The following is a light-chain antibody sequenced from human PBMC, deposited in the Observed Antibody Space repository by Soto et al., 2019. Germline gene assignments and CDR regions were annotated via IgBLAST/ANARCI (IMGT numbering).Light chain of an antibody. V-gene: IGLV2-23*01. CDR3: CSYAGRPPGYV. Sequence: QSVLTQPASVSGSPGQSITISCTGTSSDVGSYNLVSWYQQHPGKAPKLMIYEGSKRPSGVSNRFSGSKSGNTASLTISGLQAEDEADYYCCSYAGRPPGYVFGTGTRVTVL. CDR1: SSDVGSYNL. J-gene: IGLJ1*01. CDR2: EGS.